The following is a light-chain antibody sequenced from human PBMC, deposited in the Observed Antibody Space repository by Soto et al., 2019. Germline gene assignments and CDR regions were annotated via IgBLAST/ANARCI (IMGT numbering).Light chain of an antibody. CDR1: QSISTF. J-gene: IGKJ2*01. CDR3: QQYNSYPYT. CDR2: YAS. V-gene: IGKV1-5*03. Sequence: DILMTQSPSALSASVGDRVTITCRASQSISTFLAWYQQKPGKAPNLLIYYASNLQSGVPSRFGGSGSGTEFSLTISXXXXXDXATYYCQQYNSYPYTFGQGTKLEIK.